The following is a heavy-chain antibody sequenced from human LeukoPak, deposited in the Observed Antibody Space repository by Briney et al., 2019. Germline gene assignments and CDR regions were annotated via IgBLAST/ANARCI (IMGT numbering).Heavy chain of an antibody. D-gene: IGHD1-26*01. CDR2: ISAYNGNT. CDR1: GYTFTSYG. J-gene: IGHJ6*02. V-gene: IGHV1-18*01. CDR3: ARLVGATAVYYYYGMDV. Sequence: ASVKVSCKASGYTFTSYGISWVRQAPGQGLEWMGWISAYNGNTNYAQKLQGRVTMTTDTSTSTAYMELRSLRSDDTAVYYCARLVGATAVYYYYGMDVWGQGTTVTVSS.